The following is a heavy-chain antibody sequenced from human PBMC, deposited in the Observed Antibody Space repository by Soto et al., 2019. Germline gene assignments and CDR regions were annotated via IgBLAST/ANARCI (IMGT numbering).Heavy chain of an antibody. Sequence: SVKVSCKASGGTFSSYAISWVRQAPGQGLEWMGGIIPIFGTANYAQKFQGRVTITADESTSTAYMELSSLRSEDTAVYYCARGEYSSSPGIYYYGMDVWGQGTTVTVSS. D-gene: IGHD6-6*01. J-gene: IGHJ6*02. CDR1: GGTFSSYA. V-gene: IGHV1-69*13. CDR2: IIPIFGTA. CDR3: ARGEYSSSPGIYYYGMDV.